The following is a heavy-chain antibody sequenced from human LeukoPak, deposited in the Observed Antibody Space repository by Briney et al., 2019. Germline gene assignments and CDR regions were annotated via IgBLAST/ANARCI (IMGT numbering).Heavy chain of an antibody. CDR2: ISSSSSYI. D-gene: IGHD3-22*01. CDR3: ARGLTKLYLYYYDSSGYYGLDY. Sequence: AGGSLRLSCAASGFTFSSYSMNWVRQAPGKGLEWVSSISSSSSYIYYADSVKGRFTISRDNAKNSLYLQMNSLRAEDTAVYYCARGLTKLYLYYYDSSGYYGLDYWGQGTLVTVSS. CDR1: GFTFSSYS. J-gene: IGHJ4*02. V-gene: IGHV3-21*01.